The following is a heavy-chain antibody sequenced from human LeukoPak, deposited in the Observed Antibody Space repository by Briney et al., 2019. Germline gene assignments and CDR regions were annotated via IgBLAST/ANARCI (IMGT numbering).Heavy chain of an antibody. CDR3: ARDPSVVSAFDI. J-gene: IGHJ3*02. CDR1: GYTFTGYF. CDR2: INPNSGGT. V-gene: IGHV1-2*02. D-gene: IGHD3-22*01. Sequence: ASVKVSCKASGYTFTGYFMHWVRQAPGQGLEWMGWINPNSGGTNYAQKFQGRVTMTRDTSISTAYMELSRLRSDDTAVYYCARDPSVVSAFDIWGQGTMVTVSS.